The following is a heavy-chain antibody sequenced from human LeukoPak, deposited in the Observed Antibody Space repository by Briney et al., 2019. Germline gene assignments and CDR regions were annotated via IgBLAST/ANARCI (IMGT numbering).Heavy chain of an antibody. CDR2: INYSGST. CDR3: ARMSSGWYLTDFDY. D-gene: IGHD6-19*01. V-gene: IGHV4-39*01. Sequence: SETLSLTCTVSGGSISSSSYYWGWIRQPPGKGLEWIGSINYSGSTYYNPSLKSRVTISVDTSKNQFSLKLSSVTAADTAVYYCARMSSGWYLTDFDYWGQGTLVTVSS. CDR1: GGSISSSSYY. J-gene: IGHJ4*02.